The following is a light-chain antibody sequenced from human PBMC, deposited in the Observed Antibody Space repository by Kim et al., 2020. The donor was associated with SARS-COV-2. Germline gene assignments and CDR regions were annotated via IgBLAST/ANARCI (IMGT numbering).Light chain of an antibody. Sequence: VSPGQTATITCSGDVLTKKYARWFQQKAGQAPVLLIYKDTERPSGIPERFSGSSSGTTVTLTISGAQVEDEADYYCYSASGNDLRVFGGGTQLTVL. CDR3: YSASGNDLRV. V-gene: IGLV3-27*01. CDR1: VLTKKY. J-gene: IGLJ2*01. CDR2: KDT.